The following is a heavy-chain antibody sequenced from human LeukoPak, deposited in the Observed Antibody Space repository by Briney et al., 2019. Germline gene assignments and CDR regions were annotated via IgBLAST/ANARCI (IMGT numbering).Heavy chain of an antibody. V-gene: IGHV3-11*04. CDR1: GFTFSDYY. CDR2: ISSSGSTT. D-gene: IGHD1-1*01. Sequence: PGGSLRLSCAASGFTFSDYYMSWIRQAPGKGLEWVSYISSSGSTTYYADSAKGRFTISRDNSKNTLYLQMNSLRAEDTAVYYCARGGGWSGTRGAFDIWGQGTMVTVSS. CDR3: ARGGGWSGTRGAFDI. J-gene: IGHJ3*02.